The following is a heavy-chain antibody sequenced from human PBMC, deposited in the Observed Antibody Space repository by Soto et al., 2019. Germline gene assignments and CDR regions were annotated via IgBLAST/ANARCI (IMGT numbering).Heavy chain of an antibody. Sequence: AGGSLRLSCAASGFTFSDYYMSWIRQAPGKGLEWVSYISSSSSYTNYADSVKGRFTISRDNAKNSLYLQMNSLRAEDTAVYYCARDYVIAAAGTDYYYGMDVWGQGTTVTVSS. CDR1: GFTFSDYY. CDR3: ARDYVIAAAGTDYYYGMDV. V-gene: IGHV3-11*06. D-gene: IGHD6-13*01. J-gene: IGHJ6*02. CDR2: ISSSSSYT.